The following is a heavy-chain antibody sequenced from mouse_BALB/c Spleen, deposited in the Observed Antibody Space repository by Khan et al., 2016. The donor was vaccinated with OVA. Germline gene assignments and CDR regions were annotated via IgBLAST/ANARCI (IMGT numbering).Heavy chain of an antibody. V-gene: IGHV9-3-1*01. CDR1: GYTFTDYG. D-gene: IGHD2-1*01. J-gene: IGHJ3*01. CDR3: ARSNDNYWFAY. Sequence: QIQLVQSGPELKKPGETVKISCKASGYTFTDYGMNWVKQAPGKDLKWMGWINTYTGEPTYADDFKGRFAFSLETSASTAYLQINNLKNEDSATYFCARSNDNYWFAYWGQGTLVTVSA. CDR2: INTYTGEP.